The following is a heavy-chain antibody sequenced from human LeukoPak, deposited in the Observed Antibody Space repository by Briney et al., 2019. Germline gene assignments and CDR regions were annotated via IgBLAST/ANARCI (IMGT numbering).Heavy chain of an antibody. J-gene: IGHJ3*02. CDR1: GFRFSDHY. CDR2: IRDRANSYTT. CDR3: TRAKTYDSDI. V-gene: IGHV3-72*01. Sequence: GGSLRLSCAASGFRFSDHYMDWVRQAPGKGLEWLGRIRDRANSYTTEYAASVKGRFTISRDDSKNSLYLQMNSLKTEDTAVYYCTRAKTYDSDIWGQGTMVTVSS.